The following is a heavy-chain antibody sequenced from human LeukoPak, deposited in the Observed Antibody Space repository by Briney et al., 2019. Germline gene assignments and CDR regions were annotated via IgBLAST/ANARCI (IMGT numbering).Heavy chain of an antibody. CDR2: IYYSGST. CDR1: GGSISSGGYY. J-gene: IGHJ6*02. Sequence: ASETLSLTCTVSGGSISSGGYYWSWIRQHPGKGLEWIGYIYYSGSTSHNPSLKRRVTISVDTSKTQFSLKLRSVPAADTAVYYCARSYSNYYYGMDVWGQGTTVTVSS. D-gene: IGHD4-11*01. CDR3: ARSYSNYYYGMDV. V-gene: IGHV4-31*03.